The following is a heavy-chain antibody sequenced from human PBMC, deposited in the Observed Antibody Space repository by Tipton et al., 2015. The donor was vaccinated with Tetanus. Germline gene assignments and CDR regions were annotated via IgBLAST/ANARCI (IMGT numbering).Heavy chain of an antibody. Sequence: SLRLSCVASGFTFSMFSMNWVRQAPGKGLEWISYISGSSDSIYYADSVKGRFTISRDNGKNSVYLQMKSLRDEDTAVYYCGRALGSGTTAASGHWGQGSLVTVSS. CDR1: GFTFSMFS. CDR2: ISGSSDSI. J-gene: IGHJ4*02. V-gene: IGHV3-48*02. D-gene: IGHD1-7*01. CDR3: GRALGSGTTAASGH.